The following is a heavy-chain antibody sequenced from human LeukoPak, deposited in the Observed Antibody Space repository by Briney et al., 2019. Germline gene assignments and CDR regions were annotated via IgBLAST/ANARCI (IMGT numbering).Heavy chain of an antibody. J-gene: IGHJ4*02. CDR3: ARATKRPTMVRGVIPLGY. Sequence: ASVKVSCKASGYTFTGYYMHWVRQAPGQGLEWMGWINPNSGGTNYAQKFQGRVTMTRDTSISTAYMELSRLRSDDTAVYYCARATKRPTMVRGVIPLGYWGQGTLVTVSS. CDR1: GYTFTGYY. CDR2: INPNSGGT. V-gene: IGHV1-2*02. D-gene: IGHD3-10*01.